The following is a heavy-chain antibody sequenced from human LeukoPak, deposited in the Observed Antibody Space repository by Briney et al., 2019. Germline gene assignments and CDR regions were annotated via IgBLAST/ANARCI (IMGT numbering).Heavy chain of an antibody. CDR3: ARGRSDKLGMAGKFDY. CDR2: INHSGST. V-gene: IGHV4-34*01. D-gene: IGHD7-27*01. J-gene: IGHJ4*02. Sequence: SETLSLTCAVYGGSFSGYYWSWIRQPPGKGLEWIGEINHSGSTNYNPSLKSRVTISVDTSKNQFSLKLSSVTAADTAVYYCARGRSDKLGMAGKFDYWGQGTLVTVSS. CDR1: GGSFSGYY.